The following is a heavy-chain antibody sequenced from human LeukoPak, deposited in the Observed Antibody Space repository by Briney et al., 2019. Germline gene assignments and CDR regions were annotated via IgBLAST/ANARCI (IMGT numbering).Heavy chain of an antibody. J-gene: IGHJ6*02. Sequence: ASVKVSFKVSGYTLTELSMHWVRQAPGKGLEWMGGFDPEDGETIYAQKFQGRGTMTEDTSTDTAYMELSSLRSEDTAVYNCARRTSSIYYYYYGMDVWGQGTTVTVSS. V-gene: IGHV1-24*01. CDR1: GYTLTELS. CDR2: FDPEDGET. CDR3: ARRTSSIYYYYYGMDV. D-gene: IGHD6-6*01.